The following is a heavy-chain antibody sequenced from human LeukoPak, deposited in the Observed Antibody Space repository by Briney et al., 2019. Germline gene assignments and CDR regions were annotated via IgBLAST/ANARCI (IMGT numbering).Heavy chain of an antibody. J-gene: IGHJ4*02. Sequence: ASVKVSCKASGYTFTSYGINWVRQAPGQGLEWMGWISAYNDNTNSAQKFQGRVTMTTDTSTSTAYMELRSLRSDDTAEYYCARDYDYVWGSYRYPIPDYWGQGTLVTVSS. CDR1: GYTFTSYG. CDR3: ARDYDYVWGSYRYPIPDY. V-gene: IGHV1-18*01. D-gene: IGHD3-16*02. CDR2: ISAYNDNT.